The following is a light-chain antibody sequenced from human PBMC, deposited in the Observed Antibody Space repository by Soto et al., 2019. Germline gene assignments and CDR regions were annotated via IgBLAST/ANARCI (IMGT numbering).Light chain of an antibody. CDR1: QSIGSF. CDR3: QQSYSTPWT. J-gene: IGKJ1*01. Sequence: DIQITQSPSSLSASVVDRVTITFLASQSIGSFLNWYQLKPGKAPRLLIYAAVASSLQRGVPSRFSGSGSGTDFTLTISSLQPEDFATYYCQQSYSTPWTCGKGHTGDIK. CDR2: AAVAS. V-gene: IGKV1-39*01.